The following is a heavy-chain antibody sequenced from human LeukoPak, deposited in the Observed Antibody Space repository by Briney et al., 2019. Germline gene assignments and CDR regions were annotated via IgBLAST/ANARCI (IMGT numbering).Heavy chain of an antibody. J-gene: IGHJ4*02. CDR1: GGSISSYY. Sequence: SETLSLTCTVSGGSISSYYWSWIRQPAGKGLEWIGRIYTSGSTNYNPSLKSRVTMSVDTSKNQFSLKLSSVTAADTAVYYCARVKRTWIQLWLLGCYFDYWGQGTLVTVSS. V-gene: IGHV4-4*07. CDR2: IYTSGST. D-gene: IGHD5-18*01. CDR3: ARVKRTWIQLWLLGCYFDY.